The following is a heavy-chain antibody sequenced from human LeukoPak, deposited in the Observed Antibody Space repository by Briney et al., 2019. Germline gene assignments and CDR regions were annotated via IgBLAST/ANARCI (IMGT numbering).Heavy chain of an antibody. D-gene: IGHD3-3*01. V-gene: IGHV3-21*04. CDR2: ISSSSSYI. J-gene: IGHJ6*02. CDR3: VKDRDFWSGLDV. Sequence: GGSLRLSCAASGFTFSSYSMNWVRQAPGKGLEWVSSISSSSSYIYYADSVRGRFTISRDNAKNSLYLHMNSLKLEDTALYYCVKDRDFWSGLDVWGQGTMVTVS. CDR1: GFTFSSYS.